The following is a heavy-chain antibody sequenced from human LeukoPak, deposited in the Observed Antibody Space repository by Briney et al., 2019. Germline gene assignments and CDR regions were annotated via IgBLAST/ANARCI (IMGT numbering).Heavy chain of an antibody. Sequence: GGSLRLSCAVSGFNFDDYAMHWVRQAPGRGLEWVSGINWKTGNGIYADSVKDRFTISRDNAKNSLYLQMSSLRAEDTALYYCTRRAARWQFDLWGRGTLLTVSS. D-gene: IGHD5-24*01. CDR2: INWKTGNG. J-gene: IGHJ2*01. V-gene: IGHV3-9*01. CDR1: GFNFDDYA. CDR3: TRRAARWQFDL.